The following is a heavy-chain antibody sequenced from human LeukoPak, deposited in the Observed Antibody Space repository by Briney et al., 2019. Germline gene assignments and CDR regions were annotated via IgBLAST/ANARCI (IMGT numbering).Heavy chain of an antibody. CDR1: GFTFSSYP. D-gene: IGHD3-22*01. V-gene: IGHV3-23*01. CDR2: ISGRGGRT. J-gene: IGHJ1*01. Sequence: GGSLRLSCAASGFTFSSYPMGWVRQAPGKGLEWVSAISGRGGRTYHADSVKGRFTISRDNSKNTLYLQMNNLRAEDTGVYYCAKGMIVVAYGFQYWGQGTLVTVSS. CDR3: AKGMIVVAYGFQY.